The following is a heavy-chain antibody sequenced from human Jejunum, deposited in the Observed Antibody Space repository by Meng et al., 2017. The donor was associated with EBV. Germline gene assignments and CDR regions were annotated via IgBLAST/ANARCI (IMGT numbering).Heavy chain of an antibody. J-gene: IGHJ5*02. Sequence: QAQLVQSGSELKRPGASVRCSCKASGYTFTAYSLNWVRQAPGQGVEGMGWNNTKTGNPTYAQGFTGRFVFSWDTSVSTAYLQISSLKAEDTAVYYCARERGGVWVDPWGQGTLVTVS. CDR1: GYTFTAYS. D-gene: IGHD3-16*01. CDR3: ARERGGVWVDP. V-gene: IGHV7-4-1*02. CDR2: NNTKTGNP.